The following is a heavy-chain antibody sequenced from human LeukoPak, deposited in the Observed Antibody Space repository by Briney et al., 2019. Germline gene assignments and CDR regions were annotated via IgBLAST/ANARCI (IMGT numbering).Heavy chain of an antibody. CDR3: TRDLYYYGSGGTDY. Sequence: GRSLRLSCTASGFTFGDYAMSWVRQAPGKGLEWVGFIRGKAYGGTTEYAASVKGRFTISRDDSKSIAYLQMNSLKTEDTAVYYCTRDLYYYGSGGTDYWGQGTLVTVSS. J-gene: IGHJ4*02. D-gene: IGHD3-10*01. CDR2: IRGKAYGGTT. V-gene: IGHV3-49*04. CDR1: GFTFGDYA.